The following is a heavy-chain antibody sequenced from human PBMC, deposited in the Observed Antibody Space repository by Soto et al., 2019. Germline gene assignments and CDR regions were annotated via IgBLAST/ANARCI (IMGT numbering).Heavy chain of an antibody. V-gene: IGHV3-7*05. CDR2: IKQDGSEK. CDR1: GFSFRNYW. J-gene: IGHJ4*02. D-gene: IGHD6-19*01. Sequence: GGSLRLSCAASGFSFRNYWMSWVRQAPGKGLEWVANIKQDGSEKHYVDSVKGRVTISRDNAKNSLFLQVNSLRAEDTAVYFCARDRGWYSDYWGQGTLVTVSS. CDR3: ARDRGWYSDY.